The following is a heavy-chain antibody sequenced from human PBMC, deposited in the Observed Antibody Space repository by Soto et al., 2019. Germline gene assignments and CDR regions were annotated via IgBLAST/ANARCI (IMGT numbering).Heavy chain of an antibody. D-gene: IGHD6-13*01. CDR2: VYTSGAT. Sequence: SETLSLTCTVSGASGSNYYWRWVRQLAGRGLEWIGCVYTSGATSYNPSLSGRVTMSGDTSGSRFSRGWNSGTAADTAIYYCTEGPSRNYYYSGLDVWGQGPAV. CDR3: TEGPSRNYYYSGLDV. V-gene: IGHV4-4*07. CDR1: GASGSNYY. J-gene: IGHJ6*02.